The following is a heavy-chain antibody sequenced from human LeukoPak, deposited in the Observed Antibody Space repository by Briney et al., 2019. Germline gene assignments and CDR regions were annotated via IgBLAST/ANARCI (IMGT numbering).Heavy chain of an antibody. J-gene: IGHJ4*02. CDR1: GGTFSSYA. CDR3: ARDDILTGYYNTFDY. V-gene: IGHV1-3*01. Sequence: ASVKVSCKASGGTFSSYAISWVRQAPGQRLEWMGWINAGNGNTKYSQKFQGRVTITRDTSASTAYMELSSLRSEDTAVYYCARDDILTGYYNTFDYWGQGTLVTVSS. CDR2: INAGNGNT. D-gene: IGHD3-9*01.